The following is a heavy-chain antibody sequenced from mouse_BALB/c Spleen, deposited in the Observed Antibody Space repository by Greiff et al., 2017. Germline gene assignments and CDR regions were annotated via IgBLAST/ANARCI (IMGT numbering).Heavy chain of an antibody. Sequence: EVQLQQSGPGLVKPSQSLSLTCTVTGYSITSDYAWNWIRQLPGNKLEWMGYISYSGSTSYNPSLKSRISITRDTSKNQFFLQLNSVTTEDTATYYCARSTGAWFAYWGQGTLVTVSA. D-gene: IGHD4-1*01. V-gene: IGHV3-2*02. CDR3: ARSTGAWFAY. CDR2: ISYSGST. CDR1: GYSITSDYA. J-gene: IGHJ3*01.